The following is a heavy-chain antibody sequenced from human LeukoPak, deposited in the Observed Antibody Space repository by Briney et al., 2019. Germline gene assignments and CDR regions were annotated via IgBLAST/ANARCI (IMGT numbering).Heavy chain of an antibody. CDR3: ARIGPSGSGSYFFLDP. CDR2: IDDDGSGA. D-gene: IGHD3-10*01. J-gene: IGHJ5*02. CDR1: GFTFSAYW. Sequence: PGGSLRLSCAASGFTFSAYWMHWVRQAPGMGLVWVSRIDDDGSGASYADSVKGRFTISRDNARNTLYLQMNSLRAKDTAVYYCARIGPSGSGSYFFLDPWGQGTPVTVSS. V-gene: IGHV3-74*01.